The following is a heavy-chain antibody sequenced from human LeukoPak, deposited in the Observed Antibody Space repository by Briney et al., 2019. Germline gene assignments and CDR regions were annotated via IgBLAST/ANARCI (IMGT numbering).Heavy chain of an antibody. Sequence: PSETLSLTCTVSGASIINYHWSWIRQSAGKGLKWIGRIHGRGATDYSPSLRSRVSISLDKSKSRFSLKLSSVTAADTAIYYCAREDSAAYCTSANCLGFDYWGQGSLVIVSP. J-gene: IGHJ4*02. CDR3: AREDSAAYCTSANCLGFDY. D-gene: IGHD2-2*01. CDR2: IHGRGAT. CDR1: GASIINYH. V-gene: IGHV4-4*07.